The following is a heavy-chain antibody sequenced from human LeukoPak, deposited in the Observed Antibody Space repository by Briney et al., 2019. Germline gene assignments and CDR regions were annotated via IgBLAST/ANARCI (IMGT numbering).Heavy chain of an antibody. J-gene: IGHJ5*02. Sequence: GGSLRLSCAASGFTFRTYWMSWVRQAPGKGLEWVSGISWNSGSIGYADSVKGRFTISRDNAKNSLYLQMNSLRAEDTALYYCAKDYSYGSGSSWFDPWGQGTLVTVSS. D-gene: IGHD3-10*01. V-gene: IGHV3-9*01. CDR1: GFTFRTYW. CDR2: ISWNSGSI. CDR3: AKDYSYGSGSSWFDP.